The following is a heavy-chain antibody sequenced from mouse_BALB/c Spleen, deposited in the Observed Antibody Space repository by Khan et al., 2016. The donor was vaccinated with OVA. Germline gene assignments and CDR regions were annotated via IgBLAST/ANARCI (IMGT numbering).Heavy chain of an antibody. D-gene: IGHD1-2*01. CDR2: ISSGGIYT. Sequence: EVQLQESGGDLVKPGGSLKLSCAASGFTFSSYGMSWIRQTPDKRLEWVATISSGGIYTYYPDSVKGRFTISRDNAKNTLYLQMSSLRSWDTALYYCARFITTATEDYYGMDYWGQGTSVTVSS. V-gene: IGHV5-6*01. CDR3: ARFITTATEDYYGMDY. CDR1: GFTFSSYG. J-gene: IGHJ4*01.